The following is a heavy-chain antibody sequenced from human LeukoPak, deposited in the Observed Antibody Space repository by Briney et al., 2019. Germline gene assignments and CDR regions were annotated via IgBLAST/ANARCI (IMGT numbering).Heavy chain of an antibody. J-gene: IGHJ4*02. CDR1: GGSISSSSYY. CDR3: ASLTLTYYFDY. Sequence: SETLSLTCTVSGGSISSSSYYWGWIRQPPGKGLEWIGSIYYSGSTYYNPSLKSRVTISVDTSKNQFSLKLSPVTAADTAVYYCASLTLTYYFDYWGQGTLVTVSS. CDR2: IYYSGST. D-gene: IGHD3-16*01. V-gene: IGHV4-39*01.